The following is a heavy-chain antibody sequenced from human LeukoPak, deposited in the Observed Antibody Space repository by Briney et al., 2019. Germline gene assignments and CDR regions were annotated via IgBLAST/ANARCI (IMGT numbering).Heavy chain of an antibody. D-gene: IGHD7-27*01. Sequence: GGSLRLSCAASGFIFGGYTMSWVRQAPGRGLEWVSSISSSSSDTYFADSVKGRFTISRDNAKNSLYLQMNSLRAEDTAVYYCAPKLGLDYWGQGTLVTVSS. CDR1: GFIFGGYT. CDR3: APKLGLDY. V-gene: IGHV3-21*01. J-gene: IGHJ4*02. CDR2: ISSSSSDT.